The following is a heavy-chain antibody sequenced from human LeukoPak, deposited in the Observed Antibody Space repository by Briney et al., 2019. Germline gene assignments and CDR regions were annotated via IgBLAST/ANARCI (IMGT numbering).Heavy chain of an antibody. D-gene: IGHD6-13*01. Sequence: GASVKVSCKASGGIFSSYAISWVRQAPGQGLEWMGRIIPILGIANYAQKFQGRVTITADKSTSTAYMELSSLRSEDTAVYYCARGLPGIAAAGPYYFDYWGQGTLVTVSS. CDR3: ARGLPGIAAAGPYYFDY. CDR2: IIPILGIA. CDR1: GGIFSSYA. J-gene: IGHJ4*02. V-gene: IGHV1-69*04.